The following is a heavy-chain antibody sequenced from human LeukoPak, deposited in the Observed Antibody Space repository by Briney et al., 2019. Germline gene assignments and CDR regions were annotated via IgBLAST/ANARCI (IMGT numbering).Heavy chain of an antibody. J-gene: IGHJ4*02. Sequence: SETLSLTCTVSGGSISSSSYYWGWIRQPPGKGLEWIGSIYYSGSTYYNPSLKSRVTISVDTSKNQFSLKLSSVTAADTAVYYCARHLDPELRYFDWLYSTPFDYWGQGTLVTVSS. CDR3: ARHLDPELRYFDWLYSTPFDY. V-gene: IGHV4-39*01. CDR1: GGSISSSSYY. D-gene: IGHD3-9*01. CDR2: IYYSGST.